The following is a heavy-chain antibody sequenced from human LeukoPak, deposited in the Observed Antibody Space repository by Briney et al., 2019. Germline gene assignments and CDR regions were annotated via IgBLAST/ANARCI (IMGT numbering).Heavy chain of an antibody. CDR1: GFTFSSYS. CDR2: ISSSSSYI. D-gene: IGHD3-3*01. CDR3: ARILAYYDFWSGYLDY. J-gene: IGHJ4*02. Sequence: PGGSLRLSCAASGFTFSSYSMNWVRQAPGTGLEWVSSISSSSSYIYYADSVKGRFTISRDNAKNSLYLQMNSLRAEDTAVYYCARILAYYDFWSGYLDYWGQGTLVTVSS. V-gene: IGHV3-21*01.